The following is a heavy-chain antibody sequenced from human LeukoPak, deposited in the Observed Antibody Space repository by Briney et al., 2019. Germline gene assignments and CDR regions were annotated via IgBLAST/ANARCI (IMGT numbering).Heavy chain of an antibody. CDR2: ISGSGGST. D-gene: IGHD6-13*01. CDR3: AKDARPLVSSSLDY. Sequence: PGGSLRLSCAASGFTFSSYAMSWVRQAPGKGLEWVSAISGSGGSTYYAASVKGRFTISRDNSKNTLYLQMNSLRAEDTAVYYCAKDARPLVSSSLDYWGQGTLVTVSS. V-gene: IGHV3-23*01. J-gene: IGHJ4*02. CDR1: GFTFSSYA.